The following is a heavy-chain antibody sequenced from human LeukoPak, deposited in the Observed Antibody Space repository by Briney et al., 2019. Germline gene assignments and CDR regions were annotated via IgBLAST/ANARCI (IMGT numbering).Heavy chain of an antibody. Sequence: GGSLRLSCAASGFTFSAYAMSWVRQAPGEGLEWVSSISGGVGSYYAVAVKGRFTISRDNSKNTLYLQMNSLRAEDTAVYYCGKHILGYCAGGNCPYYFDYWGQGTLVTVSS. D-gene: IGHD2-15*01. V-gene: IGHV3-23*01. CDR3: GKHILGYCAGGNCPYYFDY. CDR2: ISGGVGS. J-gene: IGHJ4*02. CDR1: GFTFSAYA.